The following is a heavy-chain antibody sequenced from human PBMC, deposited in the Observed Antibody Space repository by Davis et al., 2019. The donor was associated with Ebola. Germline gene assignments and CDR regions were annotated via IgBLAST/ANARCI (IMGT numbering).Heavy chain of an antibody. D-gene: IGHD3-3*01. CDR1: GFTFSNYG. J-gene: IGHJ4*02. CDR2: ISYDESNK. CDR3: AKDWRFTTSWYGRPIDY. V-gene: IGHV3-30*18. Sequence: GESLKISCAASGFTFSNYGMHWVRQAPGKGLEWVAGISYDESNKYYADSVNGRFTISRDNSKNTLYLQMVSLRTDDTAIYYCAKDWRFTTSWYGRPIDYWGQGTLVTVSS.